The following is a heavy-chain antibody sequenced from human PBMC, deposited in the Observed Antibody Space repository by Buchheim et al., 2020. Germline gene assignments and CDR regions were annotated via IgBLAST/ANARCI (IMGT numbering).Heavy chain of an antibody. D-gene: IGHD6-19*01. Sequence: QVQLVESGGGVVQPGRSLRLSCAASGFTFSSYGMHWVRQAPGKGLEWVAVISYDGRNKYYADSVKGRFTISRDNSKNTLYLQMNSLRAEDTAVYYCAKSGRIPGYSSGWYGSLHDYWGQGTL. CDR1: GFTFSSYG. J-gene: IGHJ4*02. CDR3: AKSGRIPGYSSGWYGSLHDY. V-gene: IGHV3-30*18. CDR2: ISYDGRNK.